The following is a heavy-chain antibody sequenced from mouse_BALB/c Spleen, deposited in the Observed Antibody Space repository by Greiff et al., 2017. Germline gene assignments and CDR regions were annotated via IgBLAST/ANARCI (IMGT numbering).Heavy chain of an antibody. V-gene: IGHV5-15*02. CDR1: GFTFSDYG. J-gene: IGHJ4*01. Sequence: EVQLVESGGGLVQPGGSRKLSCAASGFTFSDYGMAWVRQAPGKGPEWVAFISNLAYSIYYADTVTGRFTISRENAKNTLYLEMSSLRSEDTAMYYCARAYYGNYYAMDYWGQGTSVTVSS. D-gene: IGHD2-10*01. CDR2: ISNLAYSI. CDR3: ARAYYGNYYAMDY.